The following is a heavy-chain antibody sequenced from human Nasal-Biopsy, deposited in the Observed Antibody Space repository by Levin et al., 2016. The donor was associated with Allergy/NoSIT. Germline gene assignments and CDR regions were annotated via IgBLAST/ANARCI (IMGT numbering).Heavy chain of an antibody. CDR1: GFTFDDYA. Sequence: SLKISCSASGFTFDDYAMHWVRQVPGKGLEWVSGISWHSGNIDYADSVKGRFTISRDSAEHSLYLEMNSLRAEDTALYYCAKDIFRSTSYFYGMDVWGQGTTVTVSS. V-gene: IGHV3-9*01. CDR3: AKDIFRSTSYFYGMDV. D-gene: IGHD2-2*01. CDR2: ISWHSGNI. J-gene: IGHJ6*02.